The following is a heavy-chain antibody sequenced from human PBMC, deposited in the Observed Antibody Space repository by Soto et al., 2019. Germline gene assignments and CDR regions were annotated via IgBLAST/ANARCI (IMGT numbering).Heavy chain of an antibody. CDR3: AKENGFQFVNFGASGFDY. CDR1: GFRFSSKA. V-gene: IGHV3-23*01. J-gene: IGHJ4*02. CDR2: ISGSGSST. Sequence: EVQLLESGGGLVQPGGSLRLSCAASGFRFSSKAMSWVRQAPGKGLEWVSIISGSGSSTYHTDSLKGRFTISRDNSKNMVYLEMNYLRAEDTAVYYCAKENGFQFVNFGASGFDYWGQGSLVSVSS. D-gene: IGHD6-6*01.